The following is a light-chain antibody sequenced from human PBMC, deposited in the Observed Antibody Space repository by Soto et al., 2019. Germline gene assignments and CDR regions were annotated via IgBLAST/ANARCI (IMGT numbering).Light chain of an antibody. CDR3: SSYAGYNPYVV. Sequence: QSALTQPPSASGSPGQSVTISCTGTSSDVGDYNYVSWYQQHPGKVPRLMIYEVSKWPSGVPDRFSGSKSGNTASLTVSGLQAEDEADYYCSSYAGYNPYVVFGGGTKLTVL. V-gene: IGLV2-8*01. J-gene: IGLJ2*01. CDR1: SSDVGDYNY. CDR2: EVS.